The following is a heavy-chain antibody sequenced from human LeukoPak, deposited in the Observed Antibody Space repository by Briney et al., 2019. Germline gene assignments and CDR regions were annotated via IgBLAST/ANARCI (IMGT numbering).Heavy chain of an antibody. CDR3: ARDRGQSYFDY. D-gene: IGHD3-10*01. Sequence: PGRSLRLSCATSGFTFRNYGMHWVRQAPGKGLEWVAIIYYDGSNQYYADSVKGRFTISRDNSKNTLYLQLNSLRAEDTAMYYCARDRGQSYFDYWGQGTQVTVSS. V-gene: IGHV3-33*01. CDR1: GFTFRNYG. J-gene: IGHJ4*02. CDR2: IYYDGSNQ.